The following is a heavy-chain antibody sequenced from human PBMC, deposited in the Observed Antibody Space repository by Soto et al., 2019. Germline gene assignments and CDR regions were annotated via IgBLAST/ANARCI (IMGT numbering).Heavy chain of an antibody. J-gene: IGHJ4*02. CDR3: TRRGRENNWNGGIFEY. CDR1: GGTFSSYS. CDR2: VVPKLGNI. Sequence: QVQLVQAGAEVKKPGSSVKVSCKAPGGTFSSYSINGVRQDPGQGREWMGRVVPKLGNIAVVGKFQGRLTLTADNSTRTAFMELSSLSPEETAVYYGTRRGRENNWNGGIFEYWGQGTQVTFSS. D-gene: IGHD1-20*01. V-gene: IGHV1-69*02.